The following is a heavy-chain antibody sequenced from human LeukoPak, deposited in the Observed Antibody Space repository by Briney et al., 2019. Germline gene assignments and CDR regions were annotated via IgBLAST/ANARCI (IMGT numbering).Heavy chain of an antibody. J-gene: IGHJ4*02. V-gene: IGHV1-8*01. CDR2: MNPNSGNT. CDR3: AGAGYSYANHDY. D-gene: IGHD5-18*01. CDR1: GYTFTSYD. Sequence: GASVKVSCKASGYTFTSYDINWVRQATGQGLEWMGWMNPNSGNTGYAQKFQGRVTMTRNTSISTAYMELSSLRSEDTAVYYCAGAGYSYANHDYWGQGTLVTVSS.